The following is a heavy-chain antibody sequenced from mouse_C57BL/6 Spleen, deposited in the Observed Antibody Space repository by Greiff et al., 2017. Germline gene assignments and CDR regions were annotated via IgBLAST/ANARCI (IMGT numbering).Heavy chain of an antibody. CDR1: GYTFTSYW. V-gene: IGHV1-61*01. CDR2: IYPSDSET. Sequence: QVQLQQPGAELVRPGSSVKLSCKASGYTFTSYWMDWVKQRPGQGLEWIGNIYPSDSETHYNQKFKDKATLTVDKSSSTAYMQLSSLTSEDSAVYYCARSDGPVDYGGQGTTLTVSS. CDR3: ARSDGPVDY. D-gene: IGHD2-3*01. J-gene: IGHJ2*01.